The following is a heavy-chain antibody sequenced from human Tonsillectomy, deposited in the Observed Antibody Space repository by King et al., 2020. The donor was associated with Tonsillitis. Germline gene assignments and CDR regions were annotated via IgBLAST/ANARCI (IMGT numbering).Heavy chain of an antibody. Sequence: QLQESGPGLVKPSETLSLTCIVSGGSVRSYYWNWIRQAPGKGLEWIGYVYHSGSTKYNPSLRSRVTISLDTTKNQFSLQLTSVTAADTAVYYCARDWGPYSSLLDVWGKGTTVTVSS. V-gene: IGHV4-59*02. CDR1: GGSVRSYY. CDR3: ARDWGPYSSLLDV. J-gene: IGHJ6*04. D-gene: IGHD6-6*01. CDR2: VYHSGST.